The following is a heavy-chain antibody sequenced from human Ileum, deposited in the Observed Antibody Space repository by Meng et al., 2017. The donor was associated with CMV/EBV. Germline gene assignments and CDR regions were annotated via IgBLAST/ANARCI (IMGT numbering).Heavy chain of an antibody. CDR2: ISGYGDSS. V-gene: IGHV3-23*01. CDR1: GFPFGSYA. Sequence: GESLKISCAASGFPFGSYAMTWVRQAPGKGLEWVSSISGYGDSSYYAASVKGRCTISRDNSKNTLYLQMNSLRPEDTAIYYCVKGLAVTAGMHPDQGYWGQGTLLAWGPRGYYFDYWGQGTLVTVSS. J-gene: IGHJ4*02. CDR3: VKGLAVTAGMHPDQGYWGQGTLLAWGPRGYYFDY. D-gene: IGHD2-2*01.